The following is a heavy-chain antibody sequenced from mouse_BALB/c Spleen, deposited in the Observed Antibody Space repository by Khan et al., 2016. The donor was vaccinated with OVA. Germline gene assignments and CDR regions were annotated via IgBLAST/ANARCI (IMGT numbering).Heavy chain of an antibody. CDR3: ARVYGGDFDY. D-gene: IGHD1-1*01. Sequence: VQLKESGPGLVKPSQSLSLTCTVTGYSITSDYAWNWIRQFPGNKLEWMGFISYSGNTNYNPSLKSRISITRDTSKNQCFLQLNSVTTEDTATYYCARVYGGDFDYWGQGTTLTVSS. CDR1: GYSITSDYA. CDR2: ISYSGNT. V-gene: IGHV3-2*02. J-gene: IGHJ2*01.